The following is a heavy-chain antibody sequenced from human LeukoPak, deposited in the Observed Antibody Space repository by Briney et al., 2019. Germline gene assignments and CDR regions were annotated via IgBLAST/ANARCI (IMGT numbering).Heavy chain of an antibody. CDR1: GFTFSSYD. J-gene: IGHJ4*02. Sequence: PAGSLTLSCTTSGFTFSSYDMHWIRQAPGKGLEWVADIWYAGSTKYYADSVKGRFTISSDNSKNTLYLQMNSLRGEDTAVYYGAALAAAGGFDYWGQGTLVTVSS. CDR3: AALAAAGGFDY. CDR2: IWYAGSTK. D-gene: IGHD6-13*01. V-gene: IGHV3-33*01.